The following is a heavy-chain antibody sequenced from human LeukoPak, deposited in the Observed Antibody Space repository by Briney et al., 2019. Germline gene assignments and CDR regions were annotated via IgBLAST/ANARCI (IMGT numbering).Heavy chain of an antibody. CDR1: GFTVSSNY. CDR2: ITSGGNT. CDR3: ARGRGYGDYDRPLDY. D-gene: IGHD4-17*01. Sequence: PGGSLRLSCAASGFTVSSNYMNWVRQAAGKGLEWVLVITSGGNTYYADSVKGRFTTSRDNSKNTLYVQMNSLRAEDTAIYYCARGRGYGDYDRPLDYWGQGTLVTVSS. V-gene: IGHV3-53*01. J-gene: IGHJ4*02.